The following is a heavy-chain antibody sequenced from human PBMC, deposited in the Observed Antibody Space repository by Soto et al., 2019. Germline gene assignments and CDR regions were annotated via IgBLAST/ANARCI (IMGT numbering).Heavy chain of an antibody. CDR3: AKDTPWYSSGLLLVDY. J-gene: IGHJ4*02. V-gene: IGHV3-23*01. CDR1: GFTFSSYA. D-gene: IGHD6-19*01. CDR2: ISGSGGST. Sequence: GGSLRLSCAASGFTFSSYAMSWVRQAPGKGLEWVSAISGSGGSTYYADSVKGRFTISRDNSKNTLYLQMNSLRAEDTAVYYCAKDTPWYSSGLLLVDYWGQGTLVTVPQ.